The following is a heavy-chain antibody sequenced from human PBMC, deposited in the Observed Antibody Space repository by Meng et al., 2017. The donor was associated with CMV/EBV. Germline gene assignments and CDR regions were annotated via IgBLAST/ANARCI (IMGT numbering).Heavy chain of an antibody. CDR2: INHSGST. J-gene: IGHJ6*02. V-gene: IGHV4-34*01. Sequence: SETLSLTCAVYGGSFSGYYWSWIRQPPGKGLEWIGEINHSGSTNYNPSLKSRVTISVDTSKNQFSLKLSSVTAADTVVYYCARGSPEWLLFGDYYYGMDVWGQGTTVTVSS. CDR1: GGSFSGYY. CDR3: ARGSPEWLLFGDYYYGMDV. D-gene: IGHD3-3*01.